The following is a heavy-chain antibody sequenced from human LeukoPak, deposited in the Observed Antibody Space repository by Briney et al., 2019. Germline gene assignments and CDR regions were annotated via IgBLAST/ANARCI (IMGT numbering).Heavy chain of an antibody. CDR2: INPNSGGT. Sequence: ASVKVSCKASGYTFTGYYMHWVRQAPGQGLEWMGRINPNSGGTNYAQKFQGRVTMTRDTSISTAYMELSSLRSEDTAVYYCATDRYGDYVGYWGQGTLVTVSS. CDR3: ATDRYGDYVGY. V-gene: IGHV1-2*06. J-gene: IGHJ4*02. D-gene: IGHD4-17*01. CDR1: GYTFTGYY.